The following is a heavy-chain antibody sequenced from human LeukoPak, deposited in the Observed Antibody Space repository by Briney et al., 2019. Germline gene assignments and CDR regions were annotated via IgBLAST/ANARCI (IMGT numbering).Heavy chain of an antibody. Sequence: GGSLRLSCAASGFTFSNAWMSWVRQAPGKGLEWVGRIKSKTDGGTTDYAAPVKGRFSISRDDSKNTLYLEMYSLKTEDTAMYYCLYFWSGSSLVDYWGQGTLVTVSS. D-gene: IGHD3-3*01. CDR2: IKSKTDGGTT. V-gene: IGHV3-15*01. CDR3: LYFWSGSSLVDY. J-gene: IGHJ4*02. CDR1: GFTFSNAW.